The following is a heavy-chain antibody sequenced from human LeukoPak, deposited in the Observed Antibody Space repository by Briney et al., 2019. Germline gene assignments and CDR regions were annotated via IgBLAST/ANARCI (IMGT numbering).Heavy chain of an antibody. CDR2: IYYSGSA. V-gene: IGHV4-59*01. J-gene: IGHJ4*02. CDR3: ARTHCGGDCSLVI. CDR1: DGSISTYY. D-gene: IGHD2-21*02. Sequence: PSETLSLTRTVSDGSISTYYWTWIRLPAGKGLEWIGYIYYSGSANYNPSLKSRVTMSVDTSKNQFSLKLSSLTAADTAVYYSARTHCGGDCSLVIWGQGILVTVSS.